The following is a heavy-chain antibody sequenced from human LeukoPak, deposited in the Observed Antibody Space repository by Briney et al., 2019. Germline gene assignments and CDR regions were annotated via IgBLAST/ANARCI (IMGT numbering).Heavy chain of an antibody. V-gene: IGHV3-7*01. J-gene: IGHJ6*03. CDR3: ARVPQLVDYYYYYYYMDV. CDR2: IKQDGSEK. Sequence: GGSLRLSCAASGFTFSSYWMSWDRQAPGKGLEWVANIKQDGSEKYYVDSVKGRFTISRDNAKNSLYLQMNSLRAEDTAVYYCARVPQLVDYYYYYYYMDVWGKGTTVTVSS. CDR1: GFTFSSYW. D-gene: IGHD6-6*01.